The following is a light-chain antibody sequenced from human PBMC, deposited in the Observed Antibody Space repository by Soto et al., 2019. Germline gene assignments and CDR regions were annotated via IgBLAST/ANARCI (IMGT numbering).Light chain of an antibody. Sequence: DIQMTQSPSSLSASVGDRVTITCRASQGISNYLAWFQQKPGKAPKSLIYAASNLQSGVPSKFSGSGSVTDFTLTISSLQPEDSATYYCQQYKNYPHTFGQGTKLQIK. V-gene: IGKV1-16*02. CDR1: QGISNY. CDR2: AAS. CDR3: QQYKNYPHT. J-gene: IGKJ2*01.